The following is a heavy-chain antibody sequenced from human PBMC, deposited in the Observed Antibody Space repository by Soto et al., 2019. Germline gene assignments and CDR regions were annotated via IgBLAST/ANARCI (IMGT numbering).Heavy chain of an antibody. J-gene: IGHJ4*02. CDR2: IHYSGST. CDR1: GASINSGGYF. CDR3: ARGFVETAMAFDY. V-gene: IGHV4-31*03. Sequence: QVQLQESGPGLVKPSQTLSLACSVSGASINSGGYFWSWIRQLPGKCLEWIGYIHYSGSTYYNPSLKSRVVMSMETSKNDFSLKLCPVPAADTGVFYCARGFVETAMAFDYWGQGALVTVSS. D-gene: IGHD5-18*01.